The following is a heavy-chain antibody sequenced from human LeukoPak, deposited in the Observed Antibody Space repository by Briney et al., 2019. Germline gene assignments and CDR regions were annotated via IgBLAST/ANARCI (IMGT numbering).Heavy chain of an antibody. CDR3: ARAGIWDYSDTSGYHNGAFDI. V-gene: IGHV1-2*06. Sequence: GASVTVSCTTSGYTFTDYYMHWVRQAPGQGLEWMGRINPNSGGTSYAQKFQGRVTMTRDTSISTVYMELSRLRSDDTAVYYCARAGIWDYSDTSGYHNGAFDIWGQGTMVTVSS. J-gene: IGHJ3*02. D-gene: IGHD3-22*01. CDR1: GYTFTDYY. CDR2: INPNSGGT.